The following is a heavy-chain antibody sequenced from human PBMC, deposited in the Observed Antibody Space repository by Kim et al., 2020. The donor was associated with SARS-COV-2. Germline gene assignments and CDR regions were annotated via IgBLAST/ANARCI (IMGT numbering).Heavy chain of an antibody. Sequence: GGSLRLSCVASGVSFTNAWMSWVRQAPGKGLEWVGRIISEAAGGTTAYAAPVRGRFTISRDDSKNTAYLDIDSLKTEDTAVYYCTTDPGDA. CDR2: IISEAAGGTT. J-gene: IGHJ3*01. CDR3: TTDPGDA. CDR1: GVSFTNAW. V-gene: IGHV3-15*01.